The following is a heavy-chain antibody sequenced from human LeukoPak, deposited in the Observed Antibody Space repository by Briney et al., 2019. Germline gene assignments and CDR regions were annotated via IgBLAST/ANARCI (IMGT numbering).Heavy chain of an antibody. V-gene: IGHV3-74*01. CDR1: GFTFGSYW. Sequence: PGGSLRLSCAASGFTFGSYWMHWVRQAPGKGLVWVSRINSDGSSTSYADSVKGRFTISRDNSKNTLYLQMNSLRAEDTAVYYCAKDPRHYYDSSGYSDYWGQGTLVTVSS. CDR3: AKDPRHYYDSSGYSDY. J-gene: IGHJ4*02. D-gene: IGHD3-22*01. CDR2: INSDGSST.